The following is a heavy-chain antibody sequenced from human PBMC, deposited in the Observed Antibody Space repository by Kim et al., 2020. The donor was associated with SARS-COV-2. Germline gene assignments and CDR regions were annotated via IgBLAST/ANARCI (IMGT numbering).Heavy chain of an antibody. J-gene: IGHJ4*02. D-gene: IGHD2-15*01. CDR2: ITDSSSTI. CDR1: GFTFSMYT. V-gene: IGHV3-48*02. CDR3: ARQWWSQAYYFDL. Sequence: GGSLRLSCAASGFTFSMYTMNWVRQAPGKGLEWVSYITDSSSTIAYADSVKGRFTISRDYAKKSLYLQIDSLRDEDTAVYYCARQWWSQAYYFDLWGQGTLVTVSS.